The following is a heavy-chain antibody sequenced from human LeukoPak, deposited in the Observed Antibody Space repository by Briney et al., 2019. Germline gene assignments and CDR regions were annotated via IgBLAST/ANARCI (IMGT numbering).Heavy chain of an antibody. D-gene: IGHD2-15*01. CDR1: GGSFTSFY. J-gene: IGHJ4*02. CDR3: ARGHCSGGSCYIYYFDY. Sequence: SETLSLTCTVSGGSFTSFYWNWIRQPPGKGLEWIGNIYYSGSTNYTPSLKSRVTISVDTSKNQFSLKLSSVTAADTAVYFCARGHCSGGSCYIYYFDYWGQGTLVTVSS. CDR2: IYYSGST. V-gene: IGHV4-59*08.